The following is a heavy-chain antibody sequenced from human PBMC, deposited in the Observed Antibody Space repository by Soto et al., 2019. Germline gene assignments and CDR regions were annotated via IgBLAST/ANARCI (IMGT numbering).Heavy chain of an antibody. J-gene: IGHJ4*02. CDR2: INAGNGNT. V-gene: IGHV1-3*01. D-gene: IGHD6-13*01. CDR1: GYTFTSYT. CDR3: ARWQQNFDY. Sequence: QVQLVQSGTEVKKPGASVKVSCTASGYTFTSYTMHWVRQAPGQRLEWMGWINAGNGNTKYSQNFQGRVTITRDPSASTAYMELSSLRSEDTAVDYCARWQQNFDYWGQGTLVTVSS.